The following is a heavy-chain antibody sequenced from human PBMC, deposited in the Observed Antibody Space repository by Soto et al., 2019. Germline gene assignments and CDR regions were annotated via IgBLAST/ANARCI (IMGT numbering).Heavy chain of an antibody. CDR3: AKAPTTPLRFLEWSPMKPYYYYMDV. D-gene: IGHD3-3*01. J-gene: IGHJ6*03. V-gene: IGHV3-23*01. CDR1: GIAFSGRG. Sequence: RLSGAAAGIAFSGRGMSCDQQAPGKGLEWVSAISGSGGSTYYADSVKGRFTISRDNSKNTLYLQMNSLRAEDTAVYYCAKAPTTPLRFLEWSPMKPYYYYMDVWGKGTTVTVSS. CDR2: ISGSGGST.